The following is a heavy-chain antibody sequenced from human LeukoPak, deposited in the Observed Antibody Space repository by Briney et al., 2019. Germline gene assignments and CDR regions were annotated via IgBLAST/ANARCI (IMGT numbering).Heavy chain of an antibody. J-gene: IGHJ6*02. CDR2: IYSGGST. Sequence: GGSLRLSCAAFGFTFSSYAMSWVRQAPGKGLEWVSVIYSGGSTYYADSVKGRFTISRDNSKNTLYLQMNSLRAEDAAVYYCATGRGYYYYGMDVWGQGTTVTVSS. CDR3: ATGRGYYYYGMDV. V-gene: IGHV3-53*01. D-gene: IGHD1-14*01. CDR1: GFTFSSYA.